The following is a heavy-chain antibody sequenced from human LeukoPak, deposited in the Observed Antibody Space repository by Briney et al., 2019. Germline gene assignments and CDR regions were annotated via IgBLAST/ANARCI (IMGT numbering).Heavy chain of an antibody. Sequence: ASVKVSCKASGYTFTSYNINWVRQATGQGLEWMGWMNPNSGNTGYAQKFQGRVTMTRDTSISTVYMELSRLRSDDTAVYYCASRGSSGWYYFDYWGQGTLVTVSS. D-gene: IGHD6-19*01. CDR1: GYTFTSYN. V-gene: IGHV1-8*01. J-gene: IGHJ4*02. CDR2: MNPNSGNT. CDR3: ASRGSSGWYYFDY.